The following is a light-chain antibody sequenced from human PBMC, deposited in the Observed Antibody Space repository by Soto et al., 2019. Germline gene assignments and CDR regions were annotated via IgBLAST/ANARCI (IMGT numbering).Light chain of an antibody. CDR3: CSYAGSSTYL. V-gene: IGLV2-23*01. Sequence: QSVLTQPASVSGSPGQSITISCTGTSSDVGSYNLVSWYQQHPGKAPKVMIYEGSKWPSGVSNRFSGSKSGNMASLTISGLQAEDEADYYCCSYAGSSTYLFGTGTKLTVL. CDR2: EGS. CDR1: SSDVGSYNL. J-gene: IGLJ1*01.